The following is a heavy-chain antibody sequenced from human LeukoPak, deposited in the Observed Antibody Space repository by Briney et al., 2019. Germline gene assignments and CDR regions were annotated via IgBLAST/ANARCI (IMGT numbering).Heavy chain of an antibody. J-gene: IGHJ4*02. CDR1: GYTFTSYY. V-gene: IGHV1-46*01. D-gene: IGHD3-22*01. Sequence: ASVKVSCKASGYTFTSYYMHWVRQAPGQGLEWMGIINPSGGSTSYAQKFQGRVTMTRDMSTTTDYMELSSLRSEDTAVYYCATQHSPYYYDSSGYPFDYWGQGTLVTVSS. CDR3: ATQHSPYYYDSSGYPFDY. CDR2: INPSGGST.